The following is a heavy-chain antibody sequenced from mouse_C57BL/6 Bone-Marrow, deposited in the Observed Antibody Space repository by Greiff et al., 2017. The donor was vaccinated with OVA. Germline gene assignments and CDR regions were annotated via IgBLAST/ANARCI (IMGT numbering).Heavy chain of an antibody. Sequence: VLLQQSGAELVRPGASVKLSCTASGFNIKDYYMHWVKQRPEQGLEWIGRIDPEDGDTEYAPKFQGKATMTADTSSNTAYLQLSSLTSEDTAVYYWTIKTSTIVKYYAMDYWGQGTSVTVSS. V-gene: IGHV14-1*01. D-gene: IGHD2-5*01. CDR2: IDPEDGDT. CDR1: GFNIKDYY. CDR3: TIKTSTIVKYYAMDY. J-gene: IGHJ4*01.